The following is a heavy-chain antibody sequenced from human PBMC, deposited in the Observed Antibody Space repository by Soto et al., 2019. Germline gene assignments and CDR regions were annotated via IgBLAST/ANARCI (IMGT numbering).Heavy chain of an antibody. CDR3: ARAPLLSSRHVNSLYYYGMDV. J-gene: IGHJ6*02. Sequence: EVQLVESGGGLVKPGGSLRLSCAASGFAFNSHSMTWVRQAPGKGLEWVSFISISSGYIYYADSVRGRFTISRDNSKNSLSLEMNSLRVDDTAVYFCARAPLLSSRHVNSLYYYGMDVWGPGTTVTVAS. V-gene: IGHV3-21*01. CDR1: GFAFNSHS. CDR2: ISISSGYI. D-gene: IGHD3-16*02.